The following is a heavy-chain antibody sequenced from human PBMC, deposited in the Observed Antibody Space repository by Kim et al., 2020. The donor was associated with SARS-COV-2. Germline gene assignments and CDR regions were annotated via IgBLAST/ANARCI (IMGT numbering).Heavy chain of an antibody. CDR1: GYTFTSYY. J-gene: IGHJ3*02. D-gene: IGHD3-10*01. V-gene: IGHV1-46*01. CDR3: ARNYGSGRAFDI. Sequence: ASVKVSCKASGYTFTSYYMHWVRQAPGQGLEWMGIINPSGGSTSYAQKFQGRVTMTRDTSASTVYMELSSLRSGDTAVYYCARNYGSGRAFDIWGQGTMVTVSS. CDR2: INPSGGST.